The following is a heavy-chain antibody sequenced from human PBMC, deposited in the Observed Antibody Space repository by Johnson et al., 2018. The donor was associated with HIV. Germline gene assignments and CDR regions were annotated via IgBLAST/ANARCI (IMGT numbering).Heavy chain of an antibody. J-gene: IGHJ3*02. CDR1: GFTFDDYA. V-gene: IGHV3-9*01. D-gene: IGHD1-1*01. CDR2: ISWNSGSI. CDR3: AKDRGLERRERALEI. Sequence: VQLVESGGGLVQPGRSLRLSCAASGFTFDDYAMHWVRQAPGKGLEWVSGISWNSGSIGYADSVKGRFTISRDNAKNSLYLQMNSLRAEDTALYYCAKDRGLERRERALEIWGQGTMVTVSS.